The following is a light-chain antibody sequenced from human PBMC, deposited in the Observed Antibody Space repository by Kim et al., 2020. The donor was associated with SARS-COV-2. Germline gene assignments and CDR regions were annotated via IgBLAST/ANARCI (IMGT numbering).Light chain of an antibody. CDR1: SLRSYY. J-gene: IGLJ3*02. CDR3: NSRDSSGNHQV. V-gene: IGLV3-19*01. CDR2: GKN. Sequence: LGQTGRITCQGDSLRSYYASWYQQKPGQAPVLVIYGKNNRPSGIPDRFSGSSSGNTASLTIAGAQAEDEADYYCNSRDSSGNHQVFGGGTQLTVL.